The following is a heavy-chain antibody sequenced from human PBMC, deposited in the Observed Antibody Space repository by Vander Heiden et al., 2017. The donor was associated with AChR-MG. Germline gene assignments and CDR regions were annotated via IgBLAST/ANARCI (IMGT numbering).Heavy chain of an antibody. D-gene: IGHD6-13*01. CDR1: GCPISSGGYY. V-gene: IGHV4-31*03. CDR2: IYYSGSP. Sequence: QVQLQESGPGLVTPSQTLSLTCTVYGCPISSGGYYWRWIRQHPGKGLEWIGYIYYSGSPYYNPSLKSRVTISVDTSKNQFSLKLSSVTAADTAVYYCARAMWAQQLANFDYWGQGTLVTVSS. J-gene: IGHJ4*02. CDR3: ARAMWAQQLANFDY.